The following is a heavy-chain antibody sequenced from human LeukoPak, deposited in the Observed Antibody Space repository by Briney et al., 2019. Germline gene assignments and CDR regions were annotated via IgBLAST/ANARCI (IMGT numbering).Heavy chain of an antibody. V-gene: IGHV3-7*01. CDR1: GFTFSIYW. D-gene: IGHD6-19*01. CDR3: ARDNQYSSGWYPFFDY. J-gene: IGHJ4*02. CDR2: IKQDGSEK. Sequence: GGSPRLSCAACGFTFSIYWMSWARQAQGKELEWVANIKQDGSEKYYVDSVKGRFTISRDNAKNLLYLQMNSLRAEDTAVYYCARDNQYSSGWYPFFDYWGQGTLVTVSS.